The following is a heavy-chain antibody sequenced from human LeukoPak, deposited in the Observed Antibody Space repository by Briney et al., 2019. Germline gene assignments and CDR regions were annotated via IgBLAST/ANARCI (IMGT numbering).Heavy chain of an antibody. J-gene: IGHJ4*02. Sequence: ASVKVSCKVSGYTLTELSMHWVRQAPGKGLEWMGGFDPEDGETIYAQKFQGRVTMTEDTSTDTAYMELSSLRSEDTAVYYCATAGYSGYDFYCFDYWGQGTLDTVSS. V-gene: IGHV1-24*01. CDR2: FDPEDGET. CDR1: GYTLTELS. CDR3: ATAGYSGYDFYCFDY. D-gene: IGHD5-12*01.